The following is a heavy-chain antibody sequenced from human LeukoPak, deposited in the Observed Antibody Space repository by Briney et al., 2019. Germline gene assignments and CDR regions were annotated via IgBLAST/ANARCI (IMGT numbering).Heavy chain of an antibody. V-gene: IGHV3-30*18. CDR3: VKAGYYDSSGYYYYLDY. CDR2: IAKDGTDI. J-gene: IGHJ4*02. Sequence: GGSLRLSCAASGFIFSSCGMHWVRQTPDKGLEWVAAIAKDGTDIHYVDSVKGRFTISRDNSRNTLYLQMFSLSTEDTAVYYCVKAGYYDSSGYYYYLDYWGQGTLVSVSS. D-gene: IGHD3-22*01. CDR1: GFIFSSCG.